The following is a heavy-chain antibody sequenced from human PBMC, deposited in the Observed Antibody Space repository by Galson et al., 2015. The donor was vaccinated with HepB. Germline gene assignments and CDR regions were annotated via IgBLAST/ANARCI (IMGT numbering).Heavy chain of an antibody. J-gene: IGHJ4*02. CDR3: AKGLGSGSYYWDY. CDR1: GFTFSSYG. Sequence: SLRLSCAASGFTFSSYGMHWVRQAPGKGLEWVAVISYDGSNKYYADSVKGRFTISRDNSKNTLYLQMNSLRAEDTAVYYCAKGLGSGSYYWDYWGQGTLVTVSS. D-gene: IGHD1-26*01. CDR2: ISYDGSNK. V-gene: IGHV3-30*18.